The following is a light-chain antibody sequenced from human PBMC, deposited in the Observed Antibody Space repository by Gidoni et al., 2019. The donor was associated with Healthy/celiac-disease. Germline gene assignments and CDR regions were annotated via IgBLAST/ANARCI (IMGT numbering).Light chain of an antibody. J-gene: IGKJ4*01. CDR3: QQRSNWPLT. CDR1: QSVSSY. Sequence: EMVLTQSPATLSLSPGERATLSCRASQSVSSYLAWYQQKPGQAPRLLISDASNRATGIPPRFSGSGSGTDFTLTISSLAPEDFAVYYCQQRSNWPLTFGGGTKVEIK. CDR2: DAS. V-gene: IGKV3-11*01.